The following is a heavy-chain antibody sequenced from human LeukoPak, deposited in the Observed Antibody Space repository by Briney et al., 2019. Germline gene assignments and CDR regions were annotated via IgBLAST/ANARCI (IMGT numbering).Heavy chain of an antibody. D-gene: IGHD1-26*01. CDR1: GGSFSGYY. J-gene: IGHJ4*02. Sequence: SETLSLTCAVYGGSFSGYYWSWIRQPPGKGLEWIGEINHSGSTNYNPSLKGRVTISVDTSKNQFSLKLSSVTAADTAVYYCARVRIVGALSFDYWAREPWSPSPQ. V-gene: IGHV4-34*01. CDR3: ARVRIVGALSFDY. CDR2: INHSGST.